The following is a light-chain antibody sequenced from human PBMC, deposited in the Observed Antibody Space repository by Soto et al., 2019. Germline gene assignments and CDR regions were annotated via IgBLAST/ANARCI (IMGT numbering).Light chain of an antibody. CDR2: EVS. CDR3: NSYATPTWV. J-gene: IGLJ3*02. Sequence: QSVLTQPASVSGSPGQSITISCTGTSRDVGNYDYVSWYQHHPGKVPKLIIYEVSNRPSGVSDRFSGSKSGNTASLTISGLQAEDEADYYCNSYATPTWVFGGGTKGTVL. V-gene: IGLV2-14*01. CDR1: SRDVGNYDY.